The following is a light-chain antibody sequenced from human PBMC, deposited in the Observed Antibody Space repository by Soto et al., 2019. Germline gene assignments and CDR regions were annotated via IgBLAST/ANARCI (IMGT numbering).Light chain of an antibody. J-gene: IGLJ2*01. CDR3: SSYTSSSTL. CDR2: EVS. CDR1: SSDVGSYNY. V-gene: IGLV2-14*01. Sequence: QSALTQPASVSGSPGQSITISCTGTSSDVGSYNYVSWYQQHPGKAPKLMIYEVSNWPSGVSNRFSGSKSGNTASLTISGLQAEDEADYYCSSYTSSSTLFGGGTKLTVL.